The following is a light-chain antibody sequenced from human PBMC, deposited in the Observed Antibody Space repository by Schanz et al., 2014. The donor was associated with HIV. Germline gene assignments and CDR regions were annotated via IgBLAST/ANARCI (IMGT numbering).Light chain of an antibody. J-gene: IGLJ1*01. V-gene: IGLV2-11*01. CDR3: CSYAGSSTYV. CDR1: SGDVGSYDY. CDR2: NVN. Sequence: QSALIQPPSVSGSSGQSVTISCTGTSGDVGSYDYLSWYQHHPGTVPKPMIYNVNAQPSRVPDRFSGSKSGTSASLAISGLQSEDEADYYCCSYAGSSTYVFGTGTKLTVL.